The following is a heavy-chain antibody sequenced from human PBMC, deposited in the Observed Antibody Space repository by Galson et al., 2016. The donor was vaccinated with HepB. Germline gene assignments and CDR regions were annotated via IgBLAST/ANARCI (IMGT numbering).Heavy chain of an antibody. D-gene: IGHD6-13*01. J-gene: IGHJ6*02. CDR3: SKALDHSSAWSDSYYYVMDV. CDR1: GFRFDDYA. CDR2: ISWNGGGV. Sequence: SLRLSCAASGFRFDDYAMDWVRQAPGKGLEWVSGISWNGGGVGYADSVKGRFTISRDNPKNSLYLQMDSLTPEDTALYYCSKALDHSSAWSDSYYYVMDVGGQGTTVTVSS. V-gene: IGHV3-9*01.